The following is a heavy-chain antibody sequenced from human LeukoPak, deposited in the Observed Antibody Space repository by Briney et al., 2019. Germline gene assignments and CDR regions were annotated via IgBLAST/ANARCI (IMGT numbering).Heavy chain of an antibody. Sequence: ASVKVSCKASGYTFTSYYMHWVRQAPGQGLEWMGIINPSGGSTSYAQKSQGRVTMTRDTSTSTVYMELSSLRSEDTAVYYCARVGIDVDTATHYFDYWGQGTLVTVSS. J-gene: IGHJ4*02. V-gene: IGHV1-46*01. D-gene: IGHD5-18*01. CDR1: GYTFTSYY. CDR3: ARVGIDVDTATHYFDY. CDR2: INPSGGST.